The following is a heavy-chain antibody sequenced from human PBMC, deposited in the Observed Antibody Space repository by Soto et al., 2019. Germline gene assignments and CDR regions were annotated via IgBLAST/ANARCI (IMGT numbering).Heavy chain of an antibody. CDR2: IYPGDSDT. D-gene: IGHD5-18*01. CDR3: ARQGPSYGPSFDY. J-gene: IGHJ4*02. V-gene: IGHV5-51*01. CDR1: GYSFTSYW. Sequence: RESLKISCKGSGYSFTSYWIGWVRQMPGKGLEWMGIIYPGDSDTRYSPSFQGQVTISADKSISTAYLQWSSLKASDTATYYCARQGPSYGPSFDYWGQGTLVTVSS.